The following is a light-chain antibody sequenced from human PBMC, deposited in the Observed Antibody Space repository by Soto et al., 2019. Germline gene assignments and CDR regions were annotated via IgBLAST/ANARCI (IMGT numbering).Light chain of an antibody. CDR1: QSVSSN. Sequence: EIVMTLSPATLSVSPGERATLSCTASQSVSSNLAWYQQKPGQAPRLLIYGASIRATGIPARFSGSGSGTEFTLTISSLQSEDFAVYYCQQYNNWPRTFGQGTKVEIK. J-gene: IGKJ1*01. V-gene: IGKV3D-15*01. CDR3: QQYNNWPRT. CDR2: GAS.